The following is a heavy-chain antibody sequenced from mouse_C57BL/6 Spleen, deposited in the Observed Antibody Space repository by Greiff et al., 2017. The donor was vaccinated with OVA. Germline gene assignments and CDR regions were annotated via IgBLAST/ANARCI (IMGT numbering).Heavy chain of an antibody. CDR2: IDPEDGDT. V-gene: IGHV14-2*01. Sequence: EVQLQQSGAELVKPGASVKLSCTASGFNIKDYYMHWVKQRTEQGLEWIGRIDPEDGDTKYAPKFQGKATITADTSSNTAYLQLSSLTSEDTAVYYCARDYYGSSYFDYWGQGTTLTVSS. J-gene: IGHJ2*01. CDR1: GFNIKDYY. CDR3: ARDYYGSSYFDY. D-gene: IGHD1-1*01.